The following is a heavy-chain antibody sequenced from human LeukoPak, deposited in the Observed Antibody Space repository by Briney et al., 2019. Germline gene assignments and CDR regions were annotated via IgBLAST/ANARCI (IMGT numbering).Heavy chain of an antibody. Sequence: GGSLRLACAASGFTFSSYWMHWVRQAPGKGLVWVSRINSDGSSTNYADSVKGRFTISRDNAKNTLYLQMNSLRAEDTAVYYCARDFSEYGWFGELYYWGQGTLVTVSS. D-gene: IGHD3-10*01. CDR1: GFTFSSYW. CDR2: INSDGSST. J-gene: IGHJ4*02. CDR3: ARDFSEYGWFGELYY. V-gene: IGHV3-74*01.